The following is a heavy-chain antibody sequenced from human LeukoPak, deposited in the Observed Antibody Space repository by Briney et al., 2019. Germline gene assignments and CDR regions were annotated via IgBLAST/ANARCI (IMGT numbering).Heavy chain of an antibody. CDR1: GFTFSNYW. Sequence: PGGSLRLSCAASGFTFSNYWMSWVRQAPGKGLEWVANINQDGSTKSYVDSVEGRFTISRENTKKSLFLQMSSLRAGDTAVYYCARDGGSSGSYPYWGQGTLVTVSS. V-gene: IGHV3-7*01. CDR2: INQDGSTK. J-gene: IGHJ4*02. D-gene: IGHD1-26*01. CDR3: ARDGGSSGSYPY.